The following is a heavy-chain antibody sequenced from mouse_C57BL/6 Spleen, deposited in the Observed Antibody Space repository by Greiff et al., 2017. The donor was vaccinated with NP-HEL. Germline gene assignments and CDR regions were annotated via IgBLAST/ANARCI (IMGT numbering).Heavy chain of an antibody. CDR1: GFTFSDYG. J-gene: IGHJ4*01. CDR3: ARRMVHYYAMDY. Sequence: EVKVVESGGGLVKPGGSLKLSCAASGFTFSDYGMHWVRQAPEKGLEWVAYISSGSSTIYYADTVKGRFTISRDNAKNTLFLQMTSLRSEDTAMYYCARRMVHYYAMDYWGQGTSVTVSS. D-gene: IGHD2-3*01. CDR2: ISSGSSTI. V-gene: IGHV5-17*01.